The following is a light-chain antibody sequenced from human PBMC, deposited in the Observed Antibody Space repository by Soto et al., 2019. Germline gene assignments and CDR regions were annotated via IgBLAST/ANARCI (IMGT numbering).Light chain of an antibody. CDR2: AAS. J-gene: IGKJ2*01. CDR1: QGIGNF. Sequence: DIQLTQSPSSLSASVGDRVTITCRASQGIGNFVAWYQQKPGKVPKVLIYAASSLQSGVPSRFSGSGSGTDFTLTISSLQPEDFATYYCQQSYSTPYTFGQGTKLEIK. V-gene: IGKV1-39*01. CDR3: QQSYSTPYT.